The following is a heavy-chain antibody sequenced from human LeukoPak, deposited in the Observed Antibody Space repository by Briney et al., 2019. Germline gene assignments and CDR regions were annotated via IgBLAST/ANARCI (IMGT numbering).Heavy chain of an antibody. V-gene: IGHV3-30*02. Sequence: GGSLRLSCAASGFTFSSYGMHWVRQAPGKGLEWVAFIRYDGSNKYYADSVKGRFTISRDNSKNTLYLQMNSLRAEDTAVYYCAKDQENVDYYDSSGLGYWGQGTLVTVSS. J-gene: IGHJ4*02. CDR2: IRYDGSNK. CDR3: AKDQENVDYYDSSGLGY. CDR1: GFTFSSYG. D-gene: IGHD3-22*01.